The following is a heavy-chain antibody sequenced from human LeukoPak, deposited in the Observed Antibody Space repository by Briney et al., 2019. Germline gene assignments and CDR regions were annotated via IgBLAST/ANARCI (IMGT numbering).Heavy chain of an antibody. CDR2: ISAYNGST. J-gene: IGHJ4*02. Sequence: WASVKVSCKASGYTFTSYGISWVRQAPGRGLEWMGWISAYNGSTNYAQKLQGRVTMTTDTSTSTAYMELRSLRSDDTAVYYCARERRYCSSTSCYGFPTVDYWGQGTLVTVSS. V-gene: IGHV1-18*01. CDR1: GYTFTSYG. D-gene: IGHD2-2*01. CDR3: ARERRYCSSTSCYGFPTVDY.